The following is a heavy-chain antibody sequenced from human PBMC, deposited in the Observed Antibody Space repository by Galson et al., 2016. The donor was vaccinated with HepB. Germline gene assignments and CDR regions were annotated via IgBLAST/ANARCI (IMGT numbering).Heavy chain of an antibody. CDR1: GFTFRNYA. CDR2: ISGSGGGT. V-gene: IGHV3-23*01. CDR3: AKEWYGDYGD. D-gene: IGHD4-17*01. Sequence: SLRLSCAASGFTFRNYAMNWVRQAPGKGLEWVSTISGSGGGTYYADSVKGRFTISRDNSKNTLYLQMNSLRAEDTAIYYCAKEWYGDYGDWGQGTLVTVSS. J-gene: IGHJ4*02.